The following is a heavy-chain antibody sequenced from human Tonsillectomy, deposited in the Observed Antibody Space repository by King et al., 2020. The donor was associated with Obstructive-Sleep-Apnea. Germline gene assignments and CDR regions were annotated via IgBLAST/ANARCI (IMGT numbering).Heavy chain of an antibody. Sequence: VQLVESGGGFVQPGRSLRLSCAASGFNLDDYALHWVRQVPGKGLEWVSGISWDSCNIGLWDSGKGRFTITRDNAKNSLYLQMNSLRAEDTALYYCAKDMGFDTGGGFDYWGQGALVTVFS. CDR3: AKDMGFDTGGGFDY. V-gene: IGHV3-9*01. J-gene: IGHJ4*02. CDR2: ISWDSCNI. D-gene: IGHD1-26*01. CDR1: GFNLDDYA.